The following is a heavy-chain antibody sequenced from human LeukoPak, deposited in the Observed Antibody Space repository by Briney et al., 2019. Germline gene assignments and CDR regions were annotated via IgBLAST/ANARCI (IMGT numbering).Heavy chain of an antibody. J-gene: IGHJ6*02. D-gene: IGHD5-24*01. CDR1: GFTFSSYA. V-gene: IGHV3-23*01. CDR2: ISGSGGST. CDR3: AKGRSLSPYYYGMDV. Sequence: PGGSLRLSCAASGFTFSSYAMSWVRQAPGKGLEWVSAISGSGGSTYYADSVKGRFTISRDNSKNTLYLQMNSLRAEDTAVYYCAKGRSLSPYYYGMDVWGQGTTVTVSS.